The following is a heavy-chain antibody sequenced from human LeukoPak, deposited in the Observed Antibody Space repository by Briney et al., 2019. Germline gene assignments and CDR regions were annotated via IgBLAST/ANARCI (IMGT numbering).Heavy chain of an antibody. CDR1: GGSIRSYY. CDR3: ARVAKHFRGPLSYYYADV. CDR2: IYYSGST. J-gene: IGHJ6*03. V-gene: IGHV4-59*01. D-gene: IGHD3-10*01. Sequence: PSETLSLTCTVSGGSIRSYYWSWIRQPPGKGLEWIGYIYYSGSTIYNPSLKSRVTISVDTSKNQFSLKLSSVTAADTAEYYCARVAKHFRGPLSYYYADVWGTGTTVTISS.